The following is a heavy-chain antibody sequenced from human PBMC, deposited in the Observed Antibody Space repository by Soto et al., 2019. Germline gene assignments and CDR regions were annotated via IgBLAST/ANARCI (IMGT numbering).Heavy chain of an antibody. CDR2: IYHSGST. Sequence: QVQLQESGPGLVTPSQTLSLTFTVSGDSSSRGGYYWNWIRQHPRQGLEWIGYIYHSGSTNYNPSLKSRVTIAVYTSKNQVSLEVSNVTAADTAVYYCARDGAGAYGLGGFDPWGQGILVTVSS. D-gene: IGHD2-21*01. V-gene: IGHV4-31*03. CDR1: GDSSSRGGYY. J-gene: IGHJ5*02. CDR3: ARDGAGAYGLGGFDP.